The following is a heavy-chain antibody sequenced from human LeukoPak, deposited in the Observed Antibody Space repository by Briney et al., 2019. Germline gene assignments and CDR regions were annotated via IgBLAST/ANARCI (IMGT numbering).Heavy chain of an antibody. CDR2: VYSNGNT. CDR1: GGSIYNNY. V-gene: IGHV4-59*01. Sequence: SETLSLTCTVSGGSIYNNYWTWIRQPPGKGLEWIGYVYSNGNTNYSPSLKSRVTMSIETSRSEFSLTVTSVTAADTAVYYCASGTFDGPLYGTYWHFHLWGRGTLVTVSS. CDR3: ASGTFDGPLYGTYWHFHL. D-gene: IGHD1-14*01. J-gene: IGHJ2*01.